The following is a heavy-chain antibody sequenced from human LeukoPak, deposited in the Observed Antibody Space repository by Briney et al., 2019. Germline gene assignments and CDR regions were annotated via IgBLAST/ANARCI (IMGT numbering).Heavy chain of an antibody. V-gene: IGHV3-15*01. D-gene: IGHD2-2*01. Sequence: GGSLRLSCAASGFTFSNAWMSWVRQAPGKGLEWVGRIKSKTDGGTTDYAAPVKGRFTISRDDSKNTLYLQMNSLKTEDTAVYYCQCSSTSCPPPYFDYWGQGTLVTVSS. J-gene: IGHJ4*02. CDR3: QCSSTSCPPPYFDY. CDR1: GFTFSNAW. CDR2: IKSKTDGGTT.